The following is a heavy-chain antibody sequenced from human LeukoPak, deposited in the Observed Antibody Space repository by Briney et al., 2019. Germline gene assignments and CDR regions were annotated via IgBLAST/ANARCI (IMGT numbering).Heavy chain of an antibody. CDR2: ISYDGSNK. D-gene: IGHD1-1*01. CDR3: AKVRSPLEYYYAMDV. V-gene: IGHV3-30*18. Sequence: PGSSLRLSCAPSGFTFSRYGMQWVRQAPGKGLEWVAIISYDGSNKYYAGSVKGRFTTSRDNSKNTLSLLMNSLRAEDTAVFYCAKVRSPLEYYYAMDVWGQGTTVTVS. J-gene: IGHJ6*02. CDR1: GFTFSRYG.